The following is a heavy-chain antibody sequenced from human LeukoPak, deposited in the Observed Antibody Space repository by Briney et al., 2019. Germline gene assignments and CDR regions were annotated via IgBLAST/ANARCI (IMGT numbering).Heavy chain of an antibody. CDR2: IYYSGST. V-gene: IGHV4-59*12. CDR1: GGSISSYY. J-gene: IGHJ3*02. Sequence: SETLSLTCTVSGGSISSYYWSWIRRPPGKGLEWIGYIYYSGSTYYNPSLKGRVTISVDTSKNQFSLKLSSVTAADTAVYYCARENLRGYDFWSGYYPTSKHDAFDIWGQGTMVTVSS. D-gene: IGHD3-3*01. CDR3: ARENLRGYDFWSGYYPTSKHDAFDI.